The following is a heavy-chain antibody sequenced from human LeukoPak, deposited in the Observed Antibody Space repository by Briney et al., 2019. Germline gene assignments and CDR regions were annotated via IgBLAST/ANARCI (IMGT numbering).Heavy chain of an antibody. CDR2: IYYSGST. J-gene: IGHJ4*02. V-gene: IGHV4-59*12. CDR3: ARTEYSSGWYYFDY. Sequence: SETLSLTRTVSGGSISSYYWSWIRQPPGKGLEWIGYIYYSGSTNYNPSLKSRVTISVDTSKNQFSLKLSSVTAADTAVYYCARTEYSSGWYYFDYWGQGTLVTVSS. CDR1: GGSISSYY. D-gene: IGHD6-19*01.